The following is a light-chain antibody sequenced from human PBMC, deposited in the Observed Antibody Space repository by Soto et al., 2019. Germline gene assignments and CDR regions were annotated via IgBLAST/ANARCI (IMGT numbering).Light chain of an antibody. CDR2: GAS. CDR1: QGIRDY. V-gene: IGKV1-27*01. Sequence: DIQMTQSPSSLSASVGDRVTITCRASQGIRDYLAWYQQKPGKAPNLLIYGASSLQSGVPSRFSGSGSGTDFTLTISSLQPEDGATYYCQQYNSFSPYSFGQGTKLEI. CDR3: QQYNSFSPYS. J-gene: IGKJ2*03.